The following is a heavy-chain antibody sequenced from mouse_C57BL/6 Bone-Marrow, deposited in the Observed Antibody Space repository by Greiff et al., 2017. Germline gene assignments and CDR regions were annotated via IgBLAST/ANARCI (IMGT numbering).Heavy chain of an antibody. J-gene: IGHJ3*01. V-gene: IGHV1-80*01. CDR3: SREGLFTTVVGGVAY. CDR2: IYPGDGDT. Sequence: QVQLQQSGAELVKPGASVKISCKASGYAFSSYWMNWVKQRPGKGLAWIGQIYPGDGDTNYNGKFKGKATLTADKSSSTAYMQLSSLTSEDSAVYFCSREGLFTTVVGGVAYWGQGTLVTVSA. CDR1: GYAFSSYW. D-gene: IGHD1-1*01.